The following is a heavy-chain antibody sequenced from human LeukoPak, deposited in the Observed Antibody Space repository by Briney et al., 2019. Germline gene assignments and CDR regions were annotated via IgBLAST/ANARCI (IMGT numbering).Heavy chain of an antibody. D-gene: IGHD6-19*01. CDR1: GGSISSYY. CDR3: ARGSYSSGRALDY. V-gene: IGHV4-59*12. Sequence: SETLSLTCTVSGGSISSYYWSWIRQPPGKGLEWIGYIYYSGSTNYNPSLKSRVTISVDTSKNQFSLKLSSVTAADTAVYYCARGSYSSGRALDYWGQGTLVTVSS. J-gene: IGHJ4*02. CDR2: IYYSGST.